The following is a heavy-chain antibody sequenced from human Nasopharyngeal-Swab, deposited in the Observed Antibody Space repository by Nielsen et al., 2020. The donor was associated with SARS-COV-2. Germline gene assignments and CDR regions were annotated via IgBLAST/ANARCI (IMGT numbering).Heavy chain of an antibody. D-gene: IGHD3-10*01. V-gene: IGHV3-48*03. CDR3: ARDEGARVLWFGELSTYYYYGMDV. Sequence: VRQAPGKGLEWVSYISSSGSTIYYADSVKGRFTISRDNAKNSLYLQMNSLRAEGTAVYYCARDEGARVLWFGELSTYYYYGMDVWGQGTTVTVSS. CDR2: ISSSGSTI. J-gene: IGHJ6*02.